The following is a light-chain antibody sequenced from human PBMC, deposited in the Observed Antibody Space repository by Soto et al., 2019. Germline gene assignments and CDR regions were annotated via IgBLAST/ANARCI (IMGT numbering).Light chain of an antibody. CDR2: AAS. CDR1: QSISSF. Sequence: DIQMTQSPSSLSASVGDSVTITCRASQSISSFLNWYQQKPGKAPKLLIYAASSLQSGVPSRFSGSGSGTDFTLTISSLQPEDFASYYCQQSYSTPFTFGGGTQVEIK. CDR3: QQSYSTPFT. V-gene: IGKV1-39*01. J-gene: IGKJ4*01.